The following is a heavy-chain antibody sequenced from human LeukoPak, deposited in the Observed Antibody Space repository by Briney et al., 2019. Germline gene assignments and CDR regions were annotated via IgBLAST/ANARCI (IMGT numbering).Heavy chain of an antibody. CDR1: GGSISSSNW. CDR2: IYYSGST. J-gene: IGHJ4*02. Sequence: GTLSLTCAVSGGSISSSNWWSWVRQPPGKGLEWIGYIYYSGSTYYNPSLKSRVTISVDTSKNQFSLKLSSVTAADTAVYYCARGDRGTTVTTGYWGQGTLVTVSS. V-gene: IGHV4-4*02. CDR3: ARGDRGTTVTTGY. D-gene: IGHD4-17*01.